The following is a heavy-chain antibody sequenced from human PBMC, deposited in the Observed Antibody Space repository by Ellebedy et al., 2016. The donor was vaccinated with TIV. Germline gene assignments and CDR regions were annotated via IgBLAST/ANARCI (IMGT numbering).Heavy chain of an antibody. V-gene: IGHV3-23*01. Sequence: GESLKISCAASGFTFSSYAMSWVRQAPGKGLEWVSAISGSGGSTYYADSVKGRFTISRDNSKNTLYLQMNSLRAEDTAVYYCAKNGGSWYSIDAFDIWGQGTMVTVSS. CDR3: AKNGGSWYSIDAFDI. J-gene: IGHJ3*02. CDR2: ISGSGGST. D-gene: IGHD6-13*01. CDR1: GFTFSSYA.